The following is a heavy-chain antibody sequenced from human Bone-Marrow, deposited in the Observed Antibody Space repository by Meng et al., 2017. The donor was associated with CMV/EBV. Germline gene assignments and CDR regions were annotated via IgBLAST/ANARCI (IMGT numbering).Heavy chain of an antibody. V-gene: IGHV1-2*04. Sequence: ASVKVSCKASGYTFTGYYMHWVRQAPGQGLEWMGWINPNSGGTNYAQKFQGWVTMTRDTSTSTVYMELSSLRSEDTAVYYCARGVPAALMAPAFDIWGQGTMVTVSS. CDR1: GYTFTGYY. CDR2: INPNSGGT. J-gene: IGHJ3*02. CDR3: ARGVPAALMAPAFDI. D-gene: IGHD2-2*01.